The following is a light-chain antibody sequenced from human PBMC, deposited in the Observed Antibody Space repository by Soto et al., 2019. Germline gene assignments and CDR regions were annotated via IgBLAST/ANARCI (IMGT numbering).Light chain of an antibody. J-gene: IGLJ1*01. Sequence: QSALTQPRSVSGSPGQSVTISCTGTSSDVGGYNYVSWYQQHPGKAPKVIIYDVSKRLSGVPDRFSASKSGNTASLTISRLQAEDEADYYCCSHAGSYTYVFGTGTKVTVL. CDR3: CSHAGSYTYV. V-gene: IGLV2-11*01. CDR2: DVS. CDR1: SSDVGGYNY.